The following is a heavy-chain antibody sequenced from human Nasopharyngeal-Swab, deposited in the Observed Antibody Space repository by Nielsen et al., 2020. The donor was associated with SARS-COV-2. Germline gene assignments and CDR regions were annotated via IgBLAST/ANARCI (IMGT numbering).Heavy chain of an antibody. CDR1: GFTFTSSA. D-gene: IGHD3-22*01. V-gene: IGHV1-58*02. J-gene: IGHJ6*02. CDR3: AADLEIYYYDSSGYYQISGMDV. Sequence: SVKVSCKASGFTFTSSAMQWVRQARGQRLEGIGWIVVGSGNTNYAQKFQERVTITRDMSTSTAYMELSSLRSEDTAVYYCAADLEIYYYDSSGYYQISGMDVWGQGTTVTVSS. CDR2: IVVGSGNT.